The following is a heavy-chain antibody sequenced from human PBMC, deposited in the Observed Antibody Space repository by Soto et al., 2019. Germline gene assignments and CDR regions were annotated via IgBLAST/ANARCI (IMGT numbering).Heavy chain of an antibody. V-gene: IGHV4-59*01. CDR1: GDSINNYS. J-gene: IGHJ6*02. Sequence: KPSATLSLTCTVSGDSINNYSWTWIRQPPGKGLEWIGYIYDSGSTSFNPSLKSRLTISVDTSKSQFSLKLKSVTAADTAVYYCARGTKYYYQGMDVWGQGTTGTV. CDR3: ARGTKYYYQGMDV. CDR2: IYDSGST.